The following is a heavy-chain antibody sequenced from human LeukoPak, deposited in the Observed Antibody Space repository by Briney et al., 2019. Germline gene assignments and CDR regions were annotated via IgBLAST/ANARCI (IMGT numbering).Heavy chain of an antibody. CDR1: GYTFTSYG. J-gene: IGHJ5*02. Sequence: SVKVSCKASGYTFTSYGISWVRQAPGQGLEWMGGIIPIFGTANYAQKFQGRVTITADESTSTAYMELSSLRSEDTAVYYCARGGDIVVVPAAERGWFDPWGQGTLVTVSS. D-gene: IGHD2-2*01. CDR2: IIPIFGTA. CDR3: ARGGDIVVVPAAERGWFDP. V-gene: IGHV1-69*13.